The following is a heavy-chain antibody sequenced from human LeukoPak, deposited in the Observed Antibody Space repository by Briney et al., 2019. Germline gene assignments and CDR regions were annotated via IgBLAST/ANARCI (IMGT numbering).Heavy chain of an antibody. J-gene: IGHJ5*02. CDR2: INPSGSSA. D-gene: IGHD3-16*02. Sequence: ASVKVSCKASGYTFTSYYMHWVRQAPGQGLEWMGLINPSGSSALYAQKFQGRVTMTRDMSTTTDYMELSSLRSEDTAVYYCARDNSVGDIAWWFDPWGQGTLVTVSS. CDR3: ARDNSVGDIAWWFDP. CDR1: GYTFTSYY. V-gene: IGHV1-46*01.